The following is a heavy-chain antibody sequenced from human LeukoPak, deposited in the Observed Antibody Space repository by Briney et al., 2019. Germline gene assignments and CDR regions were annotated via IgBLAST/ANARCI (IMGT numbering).Heavy chain of an antibody. CDR2: ISYDGGNE. D-gene: IGHD5-24*01. Sequence: GGSLRLSCATSGFTLSSYAMQWVRGATGKGLEGGAVISYDGGNEYYADSVKGRFTSSRDNSKNTLYLQMNSLRAEDTAVYYCARVRDDYSVDYWGQGTLVTVSS. V-gene: IGHV3-30*01. CDR1: GFTLSSYA. J-gene: IGHJ4*02. CDR3: ARVRDDYSVDY.